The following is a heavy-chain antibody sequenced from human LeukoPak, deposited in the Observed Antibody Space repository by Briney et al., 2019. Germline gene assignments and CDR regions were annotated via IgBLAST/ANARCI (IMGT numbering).Heavy chain of an antibody. Sequence: PGGSLRLSCAASGFTFSSYAMHWVRQAPGKGLDYVSAISSNGGSTYYANSVKGRFTISRDNSKNTLYLQMGSLRAEDMAVYYCASVGTSGYPYAFDIWGQGTMVTVSS. CDR3: ASVGTSGYPYAFDI. CDR2: ISSNGGST. V-gene: IGHV3-64*01. J-gene: IGHJ3*02. D-gene: IGHD3-3*01. CDR1: GFTFSSYA.